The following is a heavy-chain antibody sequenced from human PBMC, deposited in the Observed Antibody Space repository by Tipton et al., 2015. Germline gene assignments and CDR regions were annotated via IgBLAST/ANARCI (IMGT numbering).Heavy chain of an antibody. D-gene: IGHD3-22*01. Sequence: GSLRLSCAASGFSVRSNDMNWVRQAPGQGLEWVSFISTEGTTIYADSVKGRFTISRDTSKNTLYLQMNSLRAEDTAVYYCAKEYGYDSSGYYSVSFDLWGRGTLVSVSS. J-gene: IGHJ2*01. CDR1: GFSVRSND. V-gene: IGHV3-53*01. CDR2: ISTEGTT. CDR3: AKEYGYDSSGYYSVSFDL.